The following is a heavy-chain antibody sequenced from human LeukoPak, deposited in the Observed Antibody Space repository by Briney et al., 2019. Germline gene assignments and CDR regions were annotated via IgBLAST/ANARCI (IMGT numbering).Heavy chain of an antibody. CDR1: GATFDSHY. CDR2: INQDGSEK. J-gene: IGHJ4*02. D-gene: IGHD1-26*01. Sequence: GGALRLSCAASGATFDSHYMTWVRQTPEKGLEWVANINQDGSEKNYVDSVKGRFTISRDNARKSLYLQMNSLRAEDTAVYYCASAAGWESAYWGQGTLVTVSS. V-gene: IGHV3-7*01. CDR3: ASAAGWESAY.